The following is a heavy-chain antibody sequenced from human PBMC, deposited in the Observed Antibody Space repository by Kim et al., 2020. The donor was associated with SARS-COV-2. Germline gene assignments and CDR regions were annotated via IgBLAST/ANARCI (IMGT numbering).Heavy chain of an antibody. CDR3: ARPFGGYGGSFLGSAFDI. CDR1: GYTFTSYG. CDR2: ISGYNGNT. D-gene: IGHD1-26*01. Sequence: ASVKVSCKASGYTFTSYGISWVRQAPGQGLEWMGWISGYNGNTNYAQKLQGRVTMTTDTSTSTAYMELRSLRSDDTAVYYCARPFGGYGGSFLGSAFDIWGQGTMVTVSS. V-gene: IGHV1-18*01. J-gene: IGHJ3*02.